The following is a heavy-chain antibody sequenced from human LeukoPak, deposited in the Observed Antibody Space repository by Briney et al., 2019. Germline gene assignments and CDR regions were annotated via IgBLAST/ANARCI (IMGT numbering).Heavy chain of an antibody. Sequence: VGSLRLSCAASGFTFSTYSMHWVRQAPGKGLEWVSSIRSGSTYINYADSVKGRFTISRDDAKNSLYLQMNSLRAEDTAVYYCARDGIFDYWGQGTLVTVSS. CDR2: IRSGSTYI. CDR3: ARDGIFDY. J-gene: IGHJ4*02. V-gene: IGHV3-21*01. CDR1: GFTFSTYS.